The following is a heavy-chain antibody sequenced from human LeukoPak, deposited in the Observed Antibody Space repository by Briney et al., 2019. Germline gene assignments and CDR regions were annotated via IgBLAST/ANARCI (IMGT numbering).Heavy chain of an antibody. J-gene: IGHJ4*02. D-gene: IGHD2-2*01. CDR1: GGSISSYY. CDR3: ARRGSSTFFGYFDY. V-gene: IGHV4-59*01. CDR2: IYYSGST. Sequence: SETLSLTCTVSGGSISSYYWSWIRQPPGKGLEWIGYIYYSGSTNYNPSLKSRVIISVDTSKNQFSLKLSSVTAADTAVYYCARRGSSTFFGYFDYWGQGTLVTVSS.